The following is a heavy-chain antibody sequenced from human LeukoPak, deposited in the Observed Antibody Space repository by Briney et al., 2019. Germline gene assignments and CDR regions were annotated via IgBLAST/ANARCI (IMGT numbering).Heavy chain of an antibody. CDR1: GGTFSSYA. V-gene: IGHV1-69*13. CDR2: IIPIFGTA. Sequence: PWASVKVSCKASGGTFSSYAISWVRQAPGQGLEWMGGIIPIFGTANYAQKFQGRVTITADESTSTAYMELSSLRSEDTAVYYCARGVRRDGYSNYWYFDLWGRGTLVTVSS. J-gene: IGHJ2*01. D-gene: IGHD5-24*01. CDR3: ARGVRRDGYSNYWYFDL.